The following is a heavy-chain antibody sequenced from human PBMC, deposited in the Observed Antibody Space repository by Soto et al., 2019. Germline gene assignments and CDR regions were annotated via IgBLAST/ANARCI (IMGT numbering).Heavy chain of an antibody. J-gene: IGHJ6*04. CDR1: GYTFTDYF. CDR3: AGVTERAFVSLPYDSGMDV. V-gene: IGHV1-2*02. CDR2: INPNSGGT. Sequence: QVQLVQSGPEVKNPGSSVKVSCRASGYTFTDYFLHWVRQAPGQGIDWMGWINPNSGGTHYAPKIKGRLTMTSATSLRTAYIELSRLTYADTAVCYCAGVTERAFVSLPYDSGMDVGGKGTTVTVSS. D-gene: IGHD5-18*01.